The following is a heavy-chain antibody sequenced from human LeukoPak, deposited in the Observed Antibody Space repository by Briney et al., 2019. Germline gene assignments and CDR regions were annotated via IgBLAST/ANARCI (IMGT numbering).Heavy chain of an antibody. Sequence: GESLRLSCAASGFDVSDFYMSWIRQAPGKGLEWVSSIKRSGDTNSAESVKGRFTISRDNAKNSLSLQINSLRAEDTAIYYCARHGGDYEDYFDYWGQGTLVTVSS. D-gene: IGHD3-22*01. V-gene: IGHV3-11*01. CDR2: IKRSGDT. CDR1: GFDVSDFY. J-gene: IGHJ4*02. CDR3: ARHGGDYEDYFDY.